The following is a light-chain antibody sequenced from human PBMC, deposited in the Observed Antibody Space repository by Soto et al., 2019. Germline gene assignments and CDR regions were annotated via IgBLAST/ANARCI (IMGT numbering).Light chain of an antibody. CDR2: EVS. J-gene: IGLJ1*01. CDR1: SSDVGSYSL. Sequence: QSVLTQPASVSGSPGQSITISCTGTSSDVGSYSLVSWYQQHPGKAPKLMIYEVSKRPSGVSNRFSGSKSGNTASLTISGLQAEDEGDYYCCSYAGSSTLYVFVSGTKVTVL. V-gene: IGLV2-23*02. CDR3: CSYAGSSTLYV.